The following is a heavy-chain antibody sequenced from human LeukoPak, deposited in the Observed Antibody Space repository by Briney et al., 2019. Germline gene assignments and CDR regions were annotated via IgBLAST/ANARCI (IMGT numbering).Heavy chain of an antibody. Sequence: SETLSLTCTVSGGSISSYYWSWIRQPPGKGLEWIGYIYYSGSTNYNPSLKSRVTISVDTSKNQFSLKLSSVSAADTAVYYGARDLRYCSGGSCYLLFDPWGQGTLVTVSS. CDR1: GGSISSYY. CDR3: ARDLRYCSGGSCYLLFDP. V-gene: IGHV4-59*01. CDR2: IYYSGST. J-gene: IGHJ5*02. D-gene: IGHD2-15*01.